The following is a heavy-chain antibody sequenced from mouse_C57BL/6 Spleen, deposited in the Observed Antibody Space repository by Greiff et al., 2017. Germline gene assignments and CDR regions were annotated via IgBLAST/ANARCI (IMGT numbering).Heavy chain of an antibody. D-gene: IGHD1-1*01. CDR3: ARGPHYGSSPLDY. J-gene: IGHJ2*01. CDR1: GYSFTSGYY. Sequence: VQLQESGPGLVKPSQSLSLTCTVTGYSFTSGYYWSWKRQFPGNKLEWMGHLSYDGSNNYNPTLKNRISITRDTSNNQFFLKLNTVTTDDTATYYCARGPHYGSSPLDYWGQGTTLTVSS. V-gene: IGHV3-6*01. CDR2: LSYDGSN.